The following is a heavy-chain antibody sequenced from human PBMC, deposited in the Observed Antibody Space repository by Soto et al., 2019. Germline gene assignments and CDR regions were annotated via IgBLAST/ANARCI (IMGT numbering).Heavy chain of an antibody. Sequence: LSLTCTVSGDSITTSSYYWAWIRQPPGKGLEWIGSIYYGGNTYYNPSLKGRVTISVDTSKSQFSLKLSSVTAADMAFYYCARRGDRGIHCSGSVPHGFQYGLDVWGQGTTVTVSS. CDR1: GDSITTSSYY. J-gene: IGHJ6*02. D-gene: IGHD3-10*02. CDR3: ARRGDRGIHCSGSVPHGFQYGLDV. V-gene: IGHV4-39*01. CDR2: IYYGGNT.